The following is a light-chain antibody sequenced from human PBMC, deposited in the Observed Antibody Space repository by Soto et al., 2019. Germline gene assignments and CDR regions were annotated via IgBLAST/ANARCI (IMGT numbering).Light chain of an antibody. V-gene: IGKV3-15*01. CDR1: QSVSSN. CDR3: QQDNNRGT. Sequence: EIVMTQSPATLSVSPGERATLSCRASQSVSSNLAWYQQKPGQAPRLLIYGASTRATTIAARFSRSGSGTVFILTSSGLQSEDLEVYYFQQDNNRGTFGQGNKVE. CDR2: GAS. J-gene: IGKJ1*01.